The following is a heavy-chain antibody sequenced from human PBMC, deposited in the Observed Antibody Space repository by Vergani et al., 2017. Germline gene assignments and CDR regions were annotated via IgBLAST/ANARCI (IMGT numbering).Heavy chain of an antibody. V-gene: IGHV3-15*01. CDR1: GFTFSNAW. CDR3: TSETKYALEGSYFDY. D-gene: IGHD2-2*01. J-gene: IGHJ4*02. Sequence: EVQLVESGGGLVKPGGSLRLSCAASGFTFSNAWMSWVRQAPGKGLEWVGRIKSKTDGGTTDYAAPVKGRFTISRDDSKNTLYLQMNSLKTEDTAVYYCTSETKYALEGSYFDYWGQGTLVTVSS. CDR2: IKSKTDGGTT.